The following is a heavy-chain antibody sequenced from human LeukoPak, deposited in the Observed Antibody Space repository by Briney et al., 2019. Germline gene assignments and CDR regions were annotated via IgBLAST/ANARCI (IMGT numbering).Heavy chain of an antibody. CDR3: ASLAVTTAFDI. V-gene: IGHV3-33*01. CDR1: GFTFSSYG. D-gene: IGHD2-21*02. Sequence: GGSPRLSCAAPGFTFSSYGMHWVRQAPGKGLEWVAVIWYDGSNKYYADSVKGRFTISRDNSKNTLYLQMNSLRAEDTAVYYCASLAVTTAFDIWGQGTMVTVPS. CDR2: IWYDGSNK. J-gene: IGHJ3*02.